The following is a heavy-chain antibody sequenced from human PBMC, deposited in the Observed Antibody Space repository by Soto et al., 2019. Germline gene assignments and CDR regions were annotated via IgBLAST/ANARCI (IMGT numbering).Heavy chain of an antibody. CDR2: IKSKSDGETT. CDR1: GFTFSNAW. J-gene: IGHJ6*02. V-gene: IGHV3-15*01. D-gene: IGHD3-22*01. CDR3: TTGLTYYYDSSGYYWAGGMDV. Sequence: EVQLVESGGGLVKPGGSLRLSCAASGFTFSNAWMNWVRQAPGKGLEWVGRIKSKSDGETTDYAAPVKGGFTISRDDSKNTLYLQMNSLKTEDTAVYYCTTGLTYYYDSSGYYWAGGMDVWGQGITVTVSS.